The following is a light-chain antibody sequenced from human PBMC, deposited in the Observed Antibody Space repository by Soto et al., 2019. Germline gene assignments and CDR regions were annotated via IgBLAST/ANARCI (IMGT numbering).Light chain of an antibody. CDR2: WAS. V-gene: IGKV4-1*01. CDR1: QSVLHISKNKDS. CDR3: QQYYSAPLA. Sequence: DIVMTQSPDSLDVSLGERATIKCKSTQSVLHISKNKDSLAWYQQKPGQPPKLLISWASTRESGVPDRFSGSGSGTDFTLTISSLQAEDVAVYYCQQYYSAPLAFGQGTKVEIK. J-gene: IGKJ1*01.